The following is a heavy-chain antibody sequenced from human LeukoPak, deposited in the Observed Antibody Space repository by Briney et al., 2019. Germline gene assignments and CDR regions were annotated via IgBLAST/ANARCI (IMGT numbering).Heavy chain of an antibody. CDR3: ARDGSPGYSSGLGY. J-gene: IGHJ4*02. CDR1: GFTFSSYG. V-gene: IGHV3-33*01. Sequence: GRSLRLSCAASGFTFSSYGMHWVRQAPGKGLEWVEVIWYDGSNKYYADSVKGRFTISRDNSKNTLYLQMNSLRAEDTAVYYCARDGSPGYSSGLGYWGQGTLVTVSS. D-gene: IGHD6-19*01. CDR2: IWYDGSNK.